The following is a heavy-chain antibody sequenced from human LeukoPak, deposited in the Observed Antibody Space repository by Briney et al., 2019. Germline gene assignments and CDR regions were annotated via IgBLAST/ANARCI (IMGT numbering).Heavy chain of an antibody. D-gene: IGHD1-1*01. CDR2: ISSSGNSI. Sequence: PGGSLRLSCAASGFIFSSYVMNWVRQAPGKGLEWISYISSSGNSIYYADSVKGRFTISRDNAKNPLYLQMNSLTAEDTAIYYCARDRSGKLNWGQGTLVTVSS. CDR1: GFIFSSYV. CDR3: ARDRSGKLN. V-gene: IGHV3-48*03. J-gene: IGHJ4*02.